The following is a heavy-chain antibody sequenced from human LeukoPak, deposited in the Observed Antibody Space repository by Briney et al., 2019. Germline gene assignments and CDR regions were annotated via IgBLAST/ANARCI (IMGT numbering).Heavy chain of an antibody. J-gene: IGHJ4*02. V-gene: IGHV3-30*18. CDR2: VSYDGSNK. CDR1: GFTFSSYG. CDR3: AKNSYSSSWSRGNHFDY. D-gene: IGHD6-13*01. Sequence: GGSLRLSCAASGFTFSSYGMHWVRQAPGKGLEWVAVVSYDGSNKFYGDSVKGRFTISRDNSKNTLYLEMNSLRAEDTAVYYCAKNSYSSSWSRGNHFDYWGQGTLVTVSS.